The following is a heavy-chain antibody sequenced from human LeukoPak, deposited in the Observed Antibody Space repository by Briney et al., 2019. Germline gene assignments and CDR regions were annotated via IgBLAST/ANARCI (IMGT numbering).Heavy chain of an antibody. J-gene: IGHJ4*02. D-gene: IGHD2-15*01. V-gene: IGHV4-59*08. CDR1: GGSISSYY. Sequence: PSETLSLTCTVSGGSISSYYWSWIRQPPGKGLEWIGYIYYSGSTNYNPSLKSRVTISVDTSKNQFSLKLSSVTAADTAVYYCARLFHRGSPFDYWGQGTLVTVSS. CDR3: ARLFHRGSPFDY. CDR2: IYYSGST.